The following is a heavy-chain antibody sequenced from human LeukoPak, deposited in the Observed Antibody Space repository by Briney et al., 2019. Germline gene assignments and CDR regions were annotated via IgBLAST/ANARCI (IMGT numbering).Heavy chain of an antibody. CDR1: GFTFSDYY. V-gene: IGHV3-72*01. CDR3: ARGFPRPYGSGNPHYDMDV. D-gene: IGHD3-10*01. CDR2: TRNRAKGYTI. Sequence: PGGSLRLSCAASGFTFSDYYMDWVRQAPGKGLKWVGRTRNRAKGYTIEYAASVKGRFTVSRDDSKNSLYLYMNSLKTEDTAVYYCARGFPRPYGSGNPHYDMDVWGKGTTVTVSS. J-gene: IGHJ6*03.